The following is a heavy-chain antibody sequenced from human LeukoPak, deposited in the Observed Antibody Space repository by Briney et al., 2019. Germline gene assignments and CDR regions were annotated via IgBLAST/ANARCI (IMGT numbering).Heavy chain of an antibody. CDR2: IYYSGST. D-gene: IGHD4-23*01. CDR3: ARVPGGLYYFNY. V-gene: IGHV4-59*01. J-gene: IGHJ4*02. Sequence: PSETLFLTCTVSGGSISSYYWSWIRQPPGKGLEWIGYIYYSGSTNYNPSLKSRVTISVDTSKNQFSLKLSSVTAADTAVYYCARVPGGLYYFNYWGQGTLVTVSS. CDR1: GGSISSYY.